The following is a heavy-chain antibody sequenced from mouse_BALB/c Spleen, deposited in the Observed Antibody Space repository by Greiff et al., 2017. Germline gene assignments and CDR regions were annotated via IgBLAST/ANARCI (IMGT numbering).Heavy chain of an antibody. V-gene: IGHV1S29*02. J-gene: IGHJ1*01. CDR2: IYPYNGGT. CDR1: GYTFTDYN. CDR3: ARDWDDWYFDV. Sequence: VQLQQSGPELVKPGASVKISCKASGYTFTDYNMHWVKQSHGKSLEWIGYIYPYNGGTGYNQKFKSKATLTVDNSSSTAYMELRSLTSEDSAVYYCARDWDDWYFDVWGAGTTVTVSS. D-gene: IGHD4-1*01.